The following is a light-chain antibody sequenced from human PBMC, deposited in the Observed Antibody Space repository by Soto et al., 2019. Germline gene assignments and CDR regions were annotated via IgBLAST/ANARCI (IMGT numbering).Light chain of an antibody. CDR1: QGIRND. Sequence: DIQMTESASSLYACVRDIVTITCRAIQGIRNDLGWYQQKPGKAPKRLIYAASSLQSGVPSRFSGSGSGTEFTLAISLLPPDDFGTYYCQYYNTCSPERTFGQGTRVDIK. CDR3: QYYNTCSPERT. CDR2: AAS. J-gene: IGKJ1*01. V-gene: IGKV1-17*01.